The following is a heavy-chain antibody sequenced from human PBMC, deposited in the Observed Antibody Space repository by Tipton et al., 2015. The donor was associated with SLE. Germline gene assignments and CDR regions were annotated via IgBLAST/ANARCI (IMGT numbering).Heavy chain of an antibody. J-gene: IGHJ6*02. Sequence: TLSLTCTVSGGSISSYYWSWIRQPPGKGLEWIGYIYYSGSTNYNPSLKSRVTISVDTSKNQFSLKLSSVTAADTAVYYCARDTLQEGYYGMDVWGQGTPVTVSS. CDR1: GGSISSYY. CDR3: ARDTLQEGYYGMDV. CDR2: IYYSGST. V-gene: IGHV4-59*01.